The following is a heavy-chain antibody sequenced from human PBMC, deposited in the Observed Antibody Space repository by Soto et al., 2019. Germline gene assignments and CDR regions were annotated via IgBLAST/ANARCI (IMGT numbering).Heavy chain of an antibody. J-gene: IGHJ6*02. CDR1: GGSISSSSYY. D-gene: IGHD5-12*01. Sequence: AEILSLTCTVSGGSISSSSYYWGWLRQPPGKGLEWIGSIYYSGSTYYNPSLKSRVTISVDTSKNQFSLKLSSVTAADTAVYYCARLRLGNFYYYGMDVWGQGTTVT. V-gene: IGHV4-39*01. CDR3: ARLRLGNFYYYGMDV. CDR2: IYYSGST.